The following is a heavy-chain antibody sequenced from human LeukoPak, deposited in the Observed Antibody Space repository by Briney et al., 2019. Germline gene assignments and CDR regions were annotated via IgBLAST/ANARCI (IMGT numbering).Heavy chain of an antibody. V-gene: IGHV3-73*01. J-gene: IGHJ4*02. Sequence: GGSLRLSCAASGFTFSGSAMHWVRQASGKGLEWVGRIRSKANSYAAVYAASVKGRFTISRDDSKNTAYLQMNSLKTEDTAVYYCTRPSGRDYWGQGTLITVSS. CDR1: GFTFSGSA. CDR2: IRSKANSYAA. D-gene: IGHD1-26*01. CDR3: TRPSGRDY.